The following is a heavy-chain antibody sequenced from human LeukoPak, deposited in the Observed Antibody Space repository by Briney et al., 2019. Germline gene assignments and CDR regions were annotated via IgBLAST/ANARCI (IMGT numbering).Heavy chain of an antibody. CDR3: ARIRSSGWGPNFDY. CDR1: GGPISSYY. V-gene: IGHV4-4*07. Sequence: SETLSLTCTVSGGPISSYYWSWIRQPAGKGLEWIGRIYTSGSTNYSPSLKSRVTMSVDTSKNQFSLKLSSVTAADTAVYYCARIRSSGWGPNFDYWGQGTLVTVSS. J-gene: IGHJ4*02. CDR2: IYTSGST. D-gene: IGHD6-19*01.